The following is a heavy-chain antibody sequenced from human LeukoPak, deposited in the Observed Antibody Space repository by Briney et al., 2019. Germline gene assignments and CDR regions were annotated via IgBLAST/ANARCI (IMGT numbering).Heavy chain of an antibody. Sequence: SETLSLTCAVYGGSFSGYYWSWIRQPPGKGLEWIGEINHSGSTNYNPSLKSRVTISVDTSKNQFSLKLSSVTAADTAVYYFARGTAMATIYYYYYYMDVWGKGTTVTVSS. CDR2: INHSGST. D-gene: IGHD5-18*01. V-gene: IGHV4-34*01. CDR3: ARGTAMATIYYYYYYMDV. J-gene: IGHJ6*03. CDR1: GGSFSGYY.